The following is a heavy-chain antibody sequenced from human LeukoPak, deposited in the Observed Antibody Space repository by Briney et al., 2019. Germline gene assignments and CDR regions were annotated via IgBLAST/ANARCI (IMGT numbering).Heavy chain of an antibody. Sequence: PGGSLRLSCAASGFTFDDYVMHWVRQDPGKGLEWVSGISWSSANVGYADSVKGRFTISRDNAKNSLYLQMNSLRVEDTALYYCAKDMGSGSYKGFLDYWGQGTLVTVSS. CDR2: ISWSSANV. CDR1: GFTFDDYV. V-gene: IGHV3-9*01. D-gene: IGHD1-26*01. CDR3: AKDMGSGSYKGFLDY. J-gene: IGHJ4*02.